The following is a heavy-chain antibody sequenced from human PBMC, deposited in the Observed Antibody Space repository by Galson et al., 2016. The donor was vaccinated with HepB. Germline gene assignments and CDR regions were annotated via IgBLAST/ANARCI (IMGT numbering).Heavy chain of an antibody. CDR3: ARGLWGRSSPSLFDY. Sequence: SLRLSCAGSEFSFSSYSMSWVRQAPGKGLEWLSYISPSSSTIYYADSVQGRFTISSDNANNLLYLHMSSLRAEDTAMYFCARGLWGRSSPSLFDYWGQGTLVTVSS. D-gene: IGHD6-6*01. J-gene: IGHJ4*02. V-gene: IGHV3-48*01. CDR1: EFSFSSYS. CDR2: ISPSSSTI.